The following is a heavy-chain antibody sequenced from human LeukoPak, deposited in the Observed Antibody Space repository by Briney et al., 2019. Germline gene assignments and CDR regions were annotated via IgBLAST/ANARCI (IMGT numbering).Heavy chain of an antibody. J-gene: IGHJ3*02. D-gene: IGHD5-24*01. Sequence: QTGGSLRLSCATSGFTFSNYAVSWVRQAPGKGLEWVSAVSGSGGSTYYADSVKGRFTISRDNSKNTLYLQMNSLRAEDTAVYYCAKDGGRGLEMATVYAFDIWGQGTMVTVSS. CDR3: AKDGGRGLEMATVYAFDI. CDR1: GFTFSNYA. CDR2: VSGSGGST. V-gene: IGHV3-23*01.